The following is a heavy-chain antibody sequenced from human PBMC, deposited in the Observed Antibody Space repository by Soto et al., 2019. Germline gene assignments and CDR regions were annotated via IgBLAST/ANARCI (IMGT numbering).Heavy chain of an antibody. J-gene: IGHJ4*02. CDR3: TTDSTYYDILTGYYNVMGFDY. D-gene: IGHD3-9*01. CDR2: IKSKTDGGTT. CDR1: GFTFSNAC. V-gene: IGHV3-15*01. Sequence: GGSLRLSCAASGFTFSNACMSWVRQAPGKGLEWVGRIKSKTDGGTTDYAAPVKGRFTVSRDDSKNTLYLQMNSLKTEDTAVYYCTTDSTYYDILTGYYNVMGFDYWGQGTLVTVSS.